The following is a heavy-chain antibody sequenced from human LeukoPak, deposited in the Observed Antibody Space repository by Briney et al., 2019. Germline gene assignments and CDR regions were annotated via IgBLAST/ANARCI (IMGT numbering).Heavy chain of an antibody. Sequence: GASVKVSCKASGYTFTGYYIHWVRQAPGQGLEWMGWINPNSGGTNYAQKFQGRVTMTRDTSISTAYMELSRLRSDDTAVYYCAKPSGIAAAGTGGSYYYYYYMDVWGKGTTVTISS. J-gene: IGHJ6*03. D-gene: IGHD6-13*01. CDR3: AKPSGIAAAGTGGSYYYYYYMDV. V-gene: IGHV1-2*02. CDR1: GYTFTGYY. CDR2: INPNSGGT.